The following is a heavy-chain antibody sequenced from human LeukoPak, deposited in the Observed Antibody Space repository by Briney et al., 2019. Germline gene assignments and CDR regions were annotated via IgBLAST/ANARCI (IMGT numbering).Heavy chain of an antibody. J-gene: IGHJ4*02. V-gene: IGHV3-49*03. Sequence: GGSLRLSCTASGFIFGHYAMSWFRQAPGKGLEWVGFIRSKAHGGTTEYAASVKGRFTISRDDSKSIAYLQMNSLKTEDTALYYCTREKEDGGGYNHQFDYWGQGTLVTVSS. D-gene: IGHD5-24*01. CDR2: IRSKAHGGTT. CDR1: GFIFGHYA. CDR3: TREKEDGGGYNHQFDY.